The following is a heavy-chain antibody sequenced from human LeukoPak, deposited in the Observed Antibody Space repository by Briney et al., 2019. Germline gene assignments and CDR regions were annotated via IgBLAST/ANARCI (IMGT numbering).Heavy chain of an antibody. Sequence: GASVKVSCKASGNTFSGYYMHWVRRAPGQGLEWMGWINPNSGATNYAQKFQGRVTMTRDTSITTAYMELSRLRSDDTAVYYCARVGYCSGTTCYSYFFDYWGQGTLVTVSS. D-gene: IGHD2-15*01. V-gene: IGHV1-2*02. CDR2: INPNSGAT. CDR1: GNTFSGYY. CDR3: ARVGYCSGTTCYSYFFDY. J-gene: IGHJ4*02.